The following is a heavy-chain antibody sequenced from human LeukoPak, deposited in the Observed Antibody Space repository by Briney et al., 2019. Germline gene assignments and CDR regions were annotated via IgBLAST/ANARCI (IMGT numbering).Heavy chain of an antibody. V-gene: IGHV3-30*18. CDR3: AKDRGSSWTGFFGY. CDR2: ISYDGSNK. Sequence: GGSLRLSCAASGFTFSSYGMHWVRQAPGKGLEWVAVISYDGSNKYYADSVKGRFTISRDNSKNTLYLQMNSLRAEDTAVYYCAKDRGSSWTGFFGYWGQGTLVTVSS. J-gene: IGHJ4*02. CDR1: GFTFSSYG. D-gene: IGHD6-13*01.